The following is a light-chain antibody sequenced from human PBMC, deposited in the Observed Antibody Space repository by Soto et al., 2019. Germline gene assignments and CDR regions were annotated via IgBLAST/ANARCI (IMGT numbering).Light chain of an antibody. Sequence: EIVFTQSPAPLSLSPGERATLSRRASQSIAGYLAWYQKKPGQAPRLLIYDTSNRVTGVPARFSGSGSGTDFTLSISSLEPEDFAVYYCQQRSNWPPITFGQGTRLEI. J-gene: IGKJ5*01. CDR1: QSIAGY. CDR3: QQRSNWPPIT. V-gene: IGKV3-11*01. CDR2: DTS.